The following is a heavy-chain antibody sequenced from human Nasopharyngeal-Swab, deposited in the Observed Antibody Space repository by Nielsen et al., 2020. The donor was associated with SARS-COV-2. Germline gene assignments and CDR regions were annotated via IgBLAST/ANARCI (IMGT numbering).Heavy chain of an antibody. CDR2: IAHDASNE. D-gene: IGHD4-17*01. V-gene: IGHV3-30*03. J-gene: IGHJ4*02. Sequence: VRQAPGKGLEWVAFIAHDASNEYYGDSVKGRFSISRDSSKNTLYLQMDSLRGEDTAVYYCARDAPAHYGAFYWGRGTLVTSPQ. CDR3: ARDAPAHYGAFY.